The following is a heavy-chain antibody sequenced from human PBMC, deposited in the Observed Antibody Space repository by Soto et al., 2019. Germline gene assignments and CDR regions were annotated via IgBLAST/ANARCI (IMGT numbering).Heavy chain of an antibody. Sequence: SVKVSCKASGGTFSSYAISWVRQAPGQGLEWMGGIIPIFGTANYAQKFQGRVTITADESTSTAYMELSSLRAEDTAVYCCARGDYDSLTGYYYYYGMDVWGQGTTVTVSS. J-gene: IGHJ6*02. V-gene: IGHV1-69*13. CDR1: GGTFSSYA. CDR3: ARGDYDSLTGYYYYYGMDV. CDR2: IIPIFGTA. D-gene: IGHD3-9*01.